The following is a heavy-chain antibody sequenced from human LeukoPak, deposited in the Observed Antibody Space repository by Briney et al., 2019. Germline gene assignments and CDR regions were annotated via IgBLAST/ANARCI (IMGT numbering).Heavy chain of an antibody. J-gene: IGHJ4*02. D-gene: IGHD1-26*01. V-gene: IGHV4-34*01. CDR2: INHSGST. CDR1: GGSFSGYY. CDR3: ARVVSGSYRLDY. Sequence: SETPSLTCAVYGGSFSGYYWSWIRQPPGKGLEWIGEINHSGSTNYNPSLKSRVTISVDTSKNQFSLKLSSVTAADTAVYYCARVVSGSYRLDYWGQETLVTVSS.